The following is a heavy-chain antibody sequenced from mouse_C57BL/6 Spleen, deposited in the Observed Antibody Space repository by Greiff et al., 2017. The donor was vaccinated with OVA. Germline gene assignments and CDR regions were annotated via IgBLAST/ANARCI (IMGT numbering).Heavy chain of an antibody. D-gene: IGHD2-3*01. CDR2: IDPSDSYT. Sequence: QVQLQQPGAELVMPGASVKLSCKASGYTFTSYWMHWVKQRPGQGLAWIGEIDPSDSYTNYNQKFKGKSTLTVDKSSSTAYMQLSSLTSEDSAVYYCALSIYDGYPYYFDYWGQGTTLTVSS. J-gene: IGHJ2*01. CDR1: GYTFTSYW. V-gene: IGHV1-69*01. CDR3: ALSIYDGYPYYFDY.